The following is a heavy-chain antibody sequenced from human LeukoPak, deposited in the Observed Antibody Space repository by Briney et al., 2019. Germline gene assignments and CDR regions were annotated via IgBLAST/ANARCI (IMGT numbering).Heavy chain of an antibody. CDR1: GYSISSGYY. CDR2: IYHSGST. J-gene: IGHJ4*02. CDR3: ARDSHDFWSGYHDY. D-gene: IGHD3-3*01. V-gene: IGHV4-38-2*02. Sequence: SETLSLTCAVSGYSISSGYYWGWIRQPPGKGLEWIGSIYHSGSTYYNPSLKSRVTISVDTSKNQFSLKLSSVTAADTAVYYCARDSHDFWSGYHDYWGQGTLVTVSS.